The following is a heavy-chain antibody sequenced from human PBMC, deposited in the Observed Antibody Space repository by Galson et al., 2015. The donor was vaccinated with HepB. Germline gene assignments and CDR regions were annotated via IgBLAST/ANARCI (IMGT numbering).Heavy chain of an antibody. J-gene: IGHJ4*02. V-gene: IGHV3-23*01. D-gene: IGHD6-19*01. CDR1: GFTFSSYA. CDR2: IGGSGGST. Sequence: SLRLSCAASGFTFSSYAMSWVRQAPGKGLEWVSTIGGSGGSTYYADSVKGRFTISRDNSKNTLYLQMNSLRAEDTAVYSCASGWRKVDYWGQGTLVTVSS. CDR3: ASGWRKVDY.